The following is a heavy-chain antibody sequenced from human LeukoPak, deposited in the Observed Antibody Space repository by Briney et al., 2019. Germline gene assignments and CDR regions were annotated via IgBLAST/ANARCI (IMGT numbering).Heavy chain of an antibody. J-gene: IGHJ4*02. CDR3: ARDFAAYCSGGSCYSPYFDY. CDR2: IWYDGSNK. V-gene: IGHV3-33*01. Sequence: GRSLRLSCAASGFTFSSYGMHWVRQVPGKGLEWVAVIWYDGSNKYYADSVKGRFTISRDNSKNTLYLQMNSLRAEDTAVYYCARDFAAYCSGGSCYSPYFDYWGQGTLVTVSS. D-gene: IGHD2-15*01. CDR1: GFTFSSYG.